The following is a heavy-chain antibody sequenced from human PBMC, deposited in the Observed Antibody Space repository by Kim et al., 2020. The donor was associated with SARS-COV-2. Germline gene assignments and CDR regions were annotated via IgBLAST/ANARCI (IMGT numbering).Heavy chain of an antibody. CDR2: ISYDGGTK. CDR1: GFTFSTHF. J-gene: IGHJ5*02. CDR3: ARNLVGDTGLAP. Sequence: GGSLRLSCAASGFTFSTHFMHWVRQAPGKGLEWVARISYDGGTKKYTDSVKGRFTVSRDNSKNTLFLQMNSLRPEDTAVYYCARNLVGDTGLAPWGQGTLVTVSS. D-gene: IGHD1-26*01. V-gene: IGHV3-30*03.